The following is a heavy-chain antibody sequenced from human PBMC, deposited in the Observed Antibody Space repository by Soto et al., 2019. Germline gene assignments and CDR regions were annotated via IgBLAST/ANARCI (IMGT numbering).Heavy chain of an antibody. CDR2: IWYDGSNK. CDR3: ARAEPYYYDSSGYYDY. D-gene: IGHD3-22*01. J-gene: IGHJ4*02. CDR1: GFTFSSYG. V-gene: IGHV3-33*01. Sequence: GGSLRLSCAASGFTFSSYGMHWVRQAPGKGLEWVAVIWYDGSNKYYADSVKGRFTISRDNSKNTLYLQMNSLRAEDTAVYYCARAEPYYYDSSGYYDYWGQGTLVTVSS.